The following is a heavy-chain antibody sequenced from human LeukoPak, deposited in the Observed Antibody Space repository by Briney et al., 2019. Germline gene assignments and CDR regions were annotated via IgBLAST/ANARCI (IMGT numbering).Heavy chain of an antibody. D-gene: IGHD3-9*01. J-gene: IGHJ3*02. CDR2: ISGSGGST. CDR3: AKDLRYFDWLLILDAFDI. V-gene: IGHV3-23*01. CDR1: GFTFSSYA. Sequence: GGSLRLSCAASGFTFSSYAMSWVRQAPGKGLEWVSAISGSGGSTYYADSVKGRFTVSRDNSKNTLYLQMNSLRAEDTAVYYCAKDLRYFDWLLILDAFDIWGQGTMVTVSS.